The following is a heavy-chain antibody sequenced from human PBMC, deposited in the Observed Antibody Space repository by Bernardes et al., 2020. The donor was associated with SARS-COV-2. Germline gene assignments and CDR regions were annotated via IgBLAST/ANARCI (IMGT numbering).Heavy chain of an antibody. J-gene: IGHJ4*02. D-gene: IGHD2-15*01. CDR1: GFTFSSYW. CDR2: IKQDGSEK. V-gene: IGHV3-7*01. Sequence: GGSLRLPCAASGFTFSSYWMSWVRQAPGKGLEWVANIKQDGSEKYYVDSVKGRFTISRDNAKNSLYLQMNSLRAEDTAVYYCARGNLGYCSGGSCYSLFLEYYFDYWGQGTLVTVSS. CDR3: ARGNLGYCSGGSCYSLFLEYYFDY.